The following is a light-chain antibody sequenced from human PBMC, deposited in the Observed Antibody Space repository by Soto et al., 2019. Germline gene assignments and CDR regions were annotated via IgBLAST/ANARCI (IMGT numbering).Light chain of an antibody. CDR1: QSVGIN. CDR2: GAS. CDR3: QQYHHWWT. J-gene: IGKJ1*01. Sequence: EVVMTQSPGILSVSPGERAALPCRASQSVGINVAWYQQKPGQAPRLLIYGASTRATGIPDRFTGSDSGTEFILTISSLQSEDFAVYYCQQYHHWWTFGQGTKVDI. V-gene: IGKV3-15*01.